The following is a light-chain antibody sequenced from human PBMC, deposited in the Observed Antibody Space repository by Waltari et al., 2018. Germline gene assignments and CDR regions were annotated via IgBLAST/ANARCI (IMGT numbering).Light chain of an antibody. CDR2: GAS. CDR1: QTVSRS. Sequence: EVVLTQSPGTLSLSPGERANLSCRASQTVSRSLCWYQQKPGQAPRLLIYGASTRAAGIPDRFSGSGSGTYFSLTISRLEPEDFAVYYCQKYERLPATFGQGTKVEIK. J-gene: IGKJ1*01. CDR3: QKYERLPAT. V-gene: IGKV3-20*01.